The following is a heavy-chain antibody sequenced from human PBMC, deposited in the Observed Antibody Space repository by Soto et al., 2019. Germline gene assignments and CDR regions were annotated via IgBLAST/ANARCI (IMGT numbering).Heavy chain of an antibody. V-gene: IGHV4-39*01. D-gene: IGHD6-6*01. J-gene: IGHJ4*02. Sequence: SSETLSLTCTVSGGSISSSSYYWGWIHQPPGKGLEWIGSIYYSGSTYYNPSLKSRVTISVDTSKNQFSLKLSSVTAADTAVYYCARHVKRISSSSSCFDYWGQGTLVTVSS. CDR1: GGSISSSSYY. CDR2: IYYSGST. CDR3: ARHVKRISSSSSCFDY.